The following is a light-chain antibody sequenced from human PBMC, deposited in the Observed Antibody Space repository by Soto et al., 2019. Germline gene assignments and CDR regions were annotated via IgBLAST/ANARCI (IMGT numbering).Light chain of an antibody. V-gene: IGLV2-23*01. CDR3: CSNADSSTYV. CDR2: EAS. CDR1: SSDVGSHNL. J-gene: IGLJ1*01. Sequence: VLTQPASVSESPGQSITISCTGTSSDVGSHNLVSWYQQYSDKAPKLIIFEASKRPSGVSNRFSGSKSGSTASLTISGLQAEDEADYYCCSNADSSTYVFGTGTKVTVL.